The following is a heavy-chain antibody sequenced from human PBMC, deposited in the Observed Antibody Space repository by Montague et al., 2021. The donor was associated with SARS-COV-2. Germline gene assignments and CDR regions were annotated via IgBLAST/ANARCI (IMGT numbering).Heavy chain of an antibody. CDR2: ISWNSGSI. D-gene: IGHD4-17*01. CDR3: AFYGDYALDY. V-gene: IGHV3-9*01. CDR1: GFTFDDYA. J-gene: IGHJ4*02. Sequence: YLSLSFSASGFTFDDYAMHWVRQAPGRGLEWVSGISWNSGSIGYADSVKGRFTISRDNAKNSLYLQMNSLRAEDTALYYCAFYGDYALDYWGQGTLVTVSS.